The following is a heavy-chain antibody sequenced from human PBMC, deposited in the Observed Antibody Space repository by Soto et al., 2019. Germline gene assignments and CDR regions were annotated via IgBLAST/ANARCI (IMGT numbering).Heavy chain of an antibody. CDR2: IIPIFGTV. CDR1: GYTFTSYG. CDR3: ARCIAAAGTYYYGMDV. V-gene: IGHV1-69*13. J-gene: IGHJ6*02. Sequence: ASVKVSCKASGYTFTSYGISWVRQAPGQGLEWMGGIIPIFGTVNYAQKFQGRVTITADESTSTAYMELSSLRSEDTAVYYCARCIAAAGTYYYGMDVWGQGTTVTVSS. D-gene: IGHD6-13*01.